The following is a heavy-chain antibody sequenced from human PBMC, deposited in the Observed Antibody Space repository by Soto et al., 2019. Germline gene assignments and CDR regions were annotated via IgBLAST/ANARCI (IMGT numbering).Heavy chain of an antibody. CDR3: ARHTLGGEYSSSSEFAY. CDR1: GGSISSSSYY. Sequence: QLQLQESGPGLFKPSETLSLTFTVSGGSISSSSYYGGWIRQPPGKGLELFGSIYYSGSTYYNPSLKSRVTITVTTSTNRFTLKLSCVAAADTAVYYWARHTLGGEYSSSSEFAYWGQGTLVTVSS. D-gene: IGHD6-6*01. V-gene: IGHV4-39*01. J-gene: IGHJ4*02. CDR2: IYYSGST.